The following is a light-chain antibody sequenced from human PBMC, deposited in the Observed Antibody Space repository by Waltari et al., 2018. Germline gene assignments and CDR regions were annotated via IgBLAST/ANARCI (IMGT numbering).Light chain of an antibody. Sequence: DIQMTQSPSTLSASVGDRVTITCRASQNINSWLAWYQQKPGKDPKILIYKASSLETGVPSRFSGSESGTEFTLTINSLQPDDFATYYCQQYNSYHIFTFGPGTKVEI. V-gene: IGKV1-5*03. J-gene: IGKJ3*01. CDR2: KAS. CDR3: QQYNSYHIFT. CDR1: QNINSW.